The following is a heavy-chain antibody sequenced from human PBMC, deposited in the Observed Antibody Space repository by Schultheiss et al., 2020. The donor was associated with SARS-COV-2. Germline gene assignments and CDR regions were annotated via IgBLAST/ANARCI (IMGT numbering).Heavy chain of an antibody. Sequence: GGSLRLSCAASGFTFDDYAMHWVRQAPGKGLEWVANIKQDGSEKYYVDSVKGRFTISRDNAKNSLYLQMNSLRAEDTAVYYCARVFRDTAMVTGYYYYGMDVWGQGTTVTVSS. CDR3: ARVFRDTAMVTGYYYYGMDV. CDR2: IKQDGSEK. CDR1: GFTFDDYA. J-gene: IGHJ6*02. V-gene: IGHV3-7*01. D-gene: IGHD5-18*01.